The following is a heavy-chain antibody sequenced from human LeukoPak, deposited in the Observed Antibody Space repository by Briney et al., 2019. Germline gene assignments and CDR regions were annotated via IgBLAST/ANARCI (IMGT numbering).Heavy chain of an antibody. CDR3: ARHYCSSTSCPFDP. CDR1: VGSFSGYY. D-gene: IGHD2-2*01. Sequence: SETLSLTCAVYVGSFSGYYWSWIRQPPGKGLEWIGEINHSGSTNYNPSLKSRVTISVDTSKNQFSLKLSSVTAADTAVYYCARHYCSSTSCPFDPWGQGTLVTVSS. J-gene: IGHJ5*02. CDR2: INHSGST. V-gene: IGHV4-34*01.